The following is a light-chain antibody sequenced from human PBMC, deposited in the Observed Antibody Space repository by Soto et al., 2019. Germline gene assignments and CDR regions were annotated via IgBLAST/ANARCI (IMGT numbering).Light chain of an antibody. CDR2: KAS. J-gene: IGKJ1*01. Sequence: DIQRTESRSTLSGSVGGRVTITCRASQTISSWLAWYQQKPGKAPKLLIYKASTLKSGVPSRFSGSGSVREFTLSCSSLQPDGFATYYCQHYNSYSEAFGEGTKVDIK. V-gene: IGKV1-5*03. CDR1: QTISSW. CDR3: QHYNSYSEA.